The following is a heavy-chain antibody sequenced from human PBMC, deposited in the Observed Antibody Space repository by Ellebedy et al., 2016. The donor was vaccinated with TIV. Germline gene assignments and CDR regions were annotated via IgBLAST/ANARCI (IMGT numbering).Heavy chain of an antibody. Sequence: SETLSLTCSVSGGSIRSYYWSWIRQPPGKGLEWIGYVYDSGTTKYNPSLKGRVTISLDTSKKQFSLRLTSVTAADTAVYYCATHSGSYSSHLDRWGQGTLVTVSS. J-gene: IGHJ5*02. CDR2: VYDSGTT. D-gene: IGHD1-26*01. CDR1: GGSIRSYY. V-gene: IGHV4-59*01. CDR3: ATHSGSYSSHLDR.